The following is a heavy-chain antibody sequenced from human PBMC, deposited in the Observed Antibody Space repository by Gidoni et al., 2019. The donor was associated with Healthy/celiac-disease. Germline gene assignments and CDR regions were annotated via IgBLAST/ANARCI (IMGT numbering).Heavy chain of an antibody. V-gene: IGHV4-39*01. Sequence: QLPLQESGPGLVKTSETLSLTCTVSGCSISSSSYYWGWIRQPPGKGLEWIGSIYYSGSTYYNPYRKSRVTISVDTSKNQFSLKLSSVTAADTAVYYCASPRNGSGSPFDYWGQGTLVTVSS. CDR2: IYYSGST. J-gene: IGHJ4*02. D-gene: IGHD3-10*01. CDR1: GCSISSSSYY. CDR3: ASPRNGSGSPFDY.